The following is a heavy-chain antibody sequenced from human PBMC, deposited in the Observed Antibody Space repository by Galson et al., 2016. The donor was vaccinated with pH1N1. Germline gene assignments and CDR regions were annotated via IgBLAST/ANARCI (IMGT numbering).Heavy chain of an antibody. V-gene: IGHV3-33*01. CDR1: GFAFSSYD. D-gene: IGHD4-23*01. CDR2: IWYDGSNE. J-gene: IGHJ3*02. CDR3: ARPFYVGQYWGAAFTI. Sequence: SLRLSCAASGFAFSSYDMHWVRQAPGKGLEWVAAIWYDGSNEYYGDTVKGGVTISRDNSNSTLYLQMNGLRDEDTAVYYCARPFYVGQYWGAAFTIWGQGTMVTVSS.